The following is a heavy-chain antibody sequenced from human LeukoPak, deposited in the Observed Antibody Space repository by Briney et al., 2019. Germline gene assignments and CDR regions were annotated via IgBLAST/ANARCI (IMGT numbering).Heavy chain of an antibody. D-gene: IGHD3-22*01. CDR3: ARGQYYYDSSGYPTPFDY. CDR2: ISAYNGNT. V-gene: IGHV1-18*01. CDR1: GYTFTSYG. J-gene: IGHJ4*02. Sequence: ASVRVSCKASGYTFTSYGISWVRQAPGQGLEWMGWISAYNGNTNYAQKLQGRVSLTTDTSTSTAYMELSSLRSEDTAVYYCARGQYYYDSSGYPTPFDYWGQGTLVTVSS.